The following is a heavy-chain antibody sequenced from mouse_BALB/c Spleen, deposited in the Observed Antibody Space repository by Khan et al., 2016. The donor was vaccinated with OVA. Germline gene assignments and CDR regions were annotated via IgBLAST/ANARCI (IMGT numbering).Heavy chain of an antibody. J-gene: IGHJ2*01. CDR2: ILPGSGSR. CDR3: AGVNYGSRDYFDS. Sequence: QVQLKESGAELMKPGASVKISCKATGYTFSSYWLEWVKQRPGHGLEWIGEILPGSGSRNYNEKFKGKATFTADISSKTTYMQLSSLTSEYSAVYYCAGVNYGSRDYFDSWGQGTTLTVSS. D-gene: IGHD1-1*01. V-gene: IGHV1-9*01. CDR1: GYTFSSYW.